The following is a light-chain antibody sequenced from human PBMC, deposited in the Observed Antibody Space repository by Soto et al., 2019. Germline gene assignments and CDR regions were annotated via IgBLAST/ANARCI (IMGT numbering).Light chain of an antibody. CDR2: TTY. CDR3: AAWDDSLNGHV. J-gene: IGLJ1*01. CDR1: DSNIGSYS. Sequence: QSVLTQPHSVSGTPGQRLTVSCSGSDSNIGSYSVHWFQQLPGTAPKLLISTTYQRPSGVPERFSGSKSGTSASLAISGLQSEDEAHYYCAAWDDSLNGHVFGTGTKLTVL. V-gene: IGLV1-44*01.